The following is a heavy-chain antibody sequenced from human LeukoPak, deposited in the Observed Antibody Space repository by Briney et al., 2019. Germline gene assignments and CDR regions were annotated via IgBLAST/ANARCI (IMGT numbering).Heavy chain of an antibody. D-gene: IGHD6-13*01. CDR2: IYYNGGT. J-gene: IGHJ4*02. CDR3: AREEASAADY. V-gene: IGHV4-39*01. CDR1: GGFIIMSSDY. Sequence: SETRSLTCTVSGGFIIMSSDYWAWIRQPPGKGREGIGSIYYNGGTLYSPSLKSRASISVDTSKNQFSLKLSSVTAADTSVYFCAREEASAADYWGQGTLVTVSS.